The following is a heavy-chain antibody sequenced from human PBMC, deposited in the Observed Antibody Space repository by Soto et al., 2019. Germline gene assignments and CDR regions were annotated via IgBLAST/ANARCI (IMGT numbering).Heavy chain of an antibody. CDR3: AREARVRGVISYYYYGMDV. CDR2: ISSSSSYI. Sequence: GGSPRLSCAASGFTFSSYSMNWVRQAPGKGLEWVSSISSSSSYIYYADSVKGRFTISRDNAKNSLYLQMNSLRAEDTAVYYCAREARVRGVISYYYYGMDVWGQGTTVTVSS. CDR1: GFTFSSYS. V-gene: IGHV3-21*01. J-gene: IGHJ6*02. D-gene: IGHD3-10*01.